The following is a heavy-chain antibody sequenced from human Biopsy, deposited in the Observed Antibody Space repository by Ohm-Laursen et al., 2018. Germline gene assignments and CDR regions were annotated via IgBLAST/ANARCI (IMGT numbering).Heavy chain of an antibody. CDR1: GGSISGHF. D-gene: IGHD1-26*01. J-gene: IGHJ3*02. CDR3: ARDEGLLRAFDI. Sequence: SETLSLTCTVSGGSISGHFWSWVRQPAGKGLEWNGRIYSNGNTNYNPSLKSRVSMSVDTSKNHFSLNLTSVTAADTAVYYCARDEGLLRAFDIWGQGTLGTVSS. V-gene: IGHV4-4*07. CDR2: IYSNGNT.